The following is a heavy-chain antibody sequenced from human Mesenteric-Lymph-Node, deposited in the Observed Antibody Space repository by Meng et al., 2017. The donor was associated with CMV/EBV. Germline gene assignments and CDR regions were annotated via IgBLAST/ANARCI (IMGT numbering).Heavy chain of an antibody. Sequence: SETLSLTCAVYGGSFSGYYWSWIRQPPGKGLEWIGEINHSGSTNYNPSLKSRVTISLDTSKNQFTLKLSSVTAADTAVYYCAREGGSEAIFGGGSMDVWGQGTTVTVSS. V-gene: IGHV4-34*01. CDR2: INHSGST. D-gene: IGHD3-3*01. J-gene: IGHJ6*02. CDR3: AREGGSEAIFGGGSMDV. CDR1: GGSFSGYY.